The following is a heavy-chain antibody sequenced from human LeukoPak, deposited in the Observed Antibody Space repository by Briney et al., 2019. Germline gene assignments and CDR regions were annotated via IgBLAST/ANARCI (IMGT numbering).Heavy chain of an antibody. CDR1: GFTFSSYA. V-gene: IGHV3-23*01. CDR3: AKDSAIVFGEYYFDY. Sequence: PGGSLRLSCAASGFTFSSYAMSWVRQAPGKGLEWVSAISGSGGSTYYADSVKGRFTISRGNSKNTLYLQMNSLRAEDTAVYYCAKDSAIVFGEYYFDYWGQGTLVTVSS. CDR2: ISGSGGST. J-gene: IGHJ4*02. D-gene: IGHD3-10*02.